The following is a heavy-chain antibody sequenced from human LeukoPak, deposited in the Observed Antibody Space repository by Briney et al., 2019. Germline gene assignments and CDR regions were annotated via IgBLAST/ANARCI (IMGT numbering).Heavy chain of an antibody. D-gene: IGHD6-13*01. J-gene: IGHJ5*02. V-gene: IGHV4-61*02. Sequence: NPSQTLSLTCTVSGNSISSGDNYWSWIRQPAGKGLEWIGRIYTSGSTNYNPSLKSRVTISVDTSKNQFSLKLSSVTAADTAVYYCARTGRIAAAVGWFDPWGQGTLVTVSS. CDR3: ARTGRIAAAVGWFDP. CDR1: GNSISSGDNY. CDR2: IYTSGST.